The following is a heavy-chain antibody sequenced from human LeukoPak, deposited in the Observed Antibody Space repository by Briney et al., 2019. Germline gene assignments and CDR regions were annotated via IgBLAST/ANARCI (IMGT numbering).Heavy chain of an antibody. CDR1: GFTFYNYA. V-gene: IGHV3-9*01. CDR3: AKGLISSGWYDFFDY. Sequence: PGGSLRLSCAASGFTFYNYAMHWVRQAPGKGLEWVSGISWNSGSIGYADSVKGRFTISRDNAKNSLYLQLNRLRADDTALYYCAKGLISSGWYDFFDYWGQGTLVTVSS. D-gene: IGHD6-19*01. J-gene: IGHJ4*02. CDR2: ISWNSGSI.